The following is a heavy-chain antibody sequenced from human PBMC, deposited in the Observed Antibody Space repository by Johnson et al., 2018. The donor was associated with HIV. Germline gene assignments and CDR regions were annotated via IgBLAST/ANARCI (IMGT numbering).Heavy chain of an antibody. CDR2: IRWNSGSI. D-gene: IGHD3-16*02. J-gene: IGHJ3*01. Sequence: EVQLVESGGGLVQPGRSLRLSCAASGFTFDDYAMHWVRQAPGKGLAWVSGIRWNSGSIGYADSVKGRFTISRDNAKNSLDLQMNSRRAEATALYYWAKDTRRNIVMITFGGVIADHWGQGTMVTVSS. V-gene: IGHV3-9*01. CDR3: AKDTRRNIVMITFGGVIADH. CDR1: GFTFDDYA.